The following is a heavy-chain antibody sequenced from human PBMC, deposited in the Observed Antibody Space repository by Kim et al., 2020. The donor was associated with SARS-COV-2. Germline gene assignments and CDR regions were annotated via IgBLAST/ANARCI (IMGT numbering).Heavy chain of an antibody. Sequence: GGSLRLSCAASGFTFSNYGMGWVRQAPGKGLEWVSGVSGSGVSTYYRDSVKGRFTVSRDNSKNTLYLQITSLSGDDTAVYYCARLPSAVYASRTHYFDSWGQGTLVTVSS. CDR2: VSGSGVST. CDR3: ARLPSAVYASRTHYFDS. CDR1: GFTFSNYG. D-gene: IGHD2-8*01. V-gene: IGHV3-23*01. J-gene: IGHJ4*02.